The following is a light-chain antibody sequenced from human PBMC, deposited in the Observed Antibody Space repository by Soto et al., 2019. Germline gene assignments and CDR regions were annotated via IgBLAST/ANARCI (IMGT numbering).Light chain of an antibody. CDR2: GAF. J-gene: IGKJ5*01. CDR1: PTVTNY. CDR3: QPRNFWSPVT. V-gene: IGKV3-11*01. Sequence: TQSPSTLRLPPRARATLPCRASPTVTNYLDWYQQKPGQAARLLIYGAFNRATSIPARFSGSGSGIDFILTISSLEPEDFAVYYCQPRNFWSPVTFGQGTRLEIK.